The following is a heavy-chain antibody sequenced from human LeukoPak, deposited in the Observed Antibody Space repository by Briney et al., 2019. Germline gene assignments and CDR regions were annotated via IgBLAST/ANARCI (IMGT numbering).Heavy chain of an antibody. CDR3: ARGLKQQLAHGPYFDY. CDR1: GGSISSSSYY. Sequence: PSETLSLTCTVSGGSISSSSYYWGWIRQPPGKGLEWIGSIYYSGSTNYNPSLKSRVTISVDTSKNQFSLKLSSVTAADTAVYYCARGLKQQLAHGPYFDYWGQGTLVTVSS. J-gene: IGHJ4*02. D-gene: IGHD6-13*01. V-gene: IGHV4-39*07. CDR2: IYYSGST.